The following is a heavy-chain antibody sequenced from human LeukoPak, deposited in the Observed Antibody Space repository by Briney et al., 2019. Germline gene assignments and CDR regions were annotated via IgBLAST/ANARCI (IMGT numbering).Heavy chain of an antibody. V-gene: IGHV3-30*18. CDR1: RFTFSSYW. CDR2: ISFDAATE. Sequence: GGSLRLSCAASRFTFSSYWMSWVRQAPGKGLEWLSIISFDAATEYYADSLQGRFTISRDNSKNTLYLQMNSLRAEDTAVYYCAKDPDYGEMAYYFDYWGQGTLVTVSS. J-gene: IGHJ4*02. D-gene: IGHD4-17*01. CDR3: AKDPDYGEMAYYFDY.